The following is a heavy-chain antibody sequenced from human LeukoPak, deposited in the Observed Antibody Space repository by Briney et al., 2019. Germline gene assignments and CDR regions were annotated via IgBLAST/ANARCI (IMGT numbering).Heavy chain of an antibody. CDR2: INPNSGGT. D-gene: IGHD3-22*01. V-gene: IGHV1-2*02. J-gene: IGHJ5*02. CDR3: ARAPTPGYYDSSGYYPNWFDP. CDR1: GYTFTGYY. Sequence: ASVTVSCKASGYTFTGYYMHWVRQAPGQGLEWMGWINPNSGGTNYAQKFQGRVTMTRDTSISTAYMELSRLRSDDTAVYYCARAPTPGYYDSSGYYPNWFDPWGQGTLVTVSS.